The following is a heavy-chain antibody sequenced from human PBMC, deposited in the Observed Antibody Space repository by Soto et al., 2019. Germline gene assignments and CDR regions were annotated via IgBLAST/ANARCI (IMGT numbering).Heavy chain of an antibody. Sequence: SETLSLTCTISGGSISVYYWSWVRQPPGHELEWIGYIYASGSPYYNPSLRSRVTISADTSKNQISLKLTSPTAADTSVYYCAIGVGSSPPRYWGRGTLVTVSS. V-gene: IGHV4-59*01. CDR2: IYASGSP. D-gene: IGHD1-26*01. CDR1: GGSISVYY. J-gene: IGHJ4*02. CDR3: AIGVGSSPPRY.